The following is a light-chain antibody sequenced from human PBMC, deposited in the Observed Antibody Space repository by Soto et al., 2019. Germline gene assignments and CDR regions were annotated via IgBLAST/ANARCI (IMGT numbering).Light chain of an antibody. CDR2: LGS. CDR3: MQVLKSRT. CDR1: QSLLQSNAYNY. V-gene: IGKV2-28*01. Sequence: DIVMTQSPLSLPVTPGEPASISCRSSQSLLQSNAYNYLDWYLQKPGQSPQLLIYLGSNRASGVPDRFSGSGSSIDFTLNISKVEAEDVGVYYFMQVLKSRTFGQGTKVDIK. J-gene: IGKJ1*01.